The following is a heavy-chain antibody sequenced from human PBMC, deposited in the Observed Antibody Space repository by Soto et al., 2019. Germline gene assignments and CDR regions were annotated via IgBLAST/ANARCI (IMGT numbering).Heavy chain of an antibody. Sequence: PGGSLRLSCAASGFNFSTYWMTWVRQAPGKGLEWVANVKEDGSEKYYVDSVKGRFTISGDNAKNSVYLQMNSLRAEDTAVYYCARDFSLDYWGQGTLVTVSS. CDR3: ARDFSLDY. V-gene: IGHV3-7*03. J-gene: IGHJ4*02. CDR2: VKEDGSEK. CDR1: GFNFSTYW.